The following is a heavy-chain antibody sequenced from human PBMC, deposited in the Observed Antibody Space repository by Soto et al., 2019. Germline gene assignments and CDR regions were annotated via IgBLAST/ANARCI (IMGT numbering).Heavy chain of an antibody. J-gene: IGHJ3*02. V-gene: IGHV3-21*01. D-gene: IGHD1-1*01. Sequence: GGSLRLSCAASGFTFSSYSMNWVRQAPGKGLEWVSSISSSSYIYYADSVKGRFTISRDNAKNSLYLQMNSLRAEDTAVYYCARVINGWNDAFDIWGQGTMVTVSS. CDR1: GFTFSSYS. CDR2: ISSSSYI. CDR3: ARVINGWNDAFDI.